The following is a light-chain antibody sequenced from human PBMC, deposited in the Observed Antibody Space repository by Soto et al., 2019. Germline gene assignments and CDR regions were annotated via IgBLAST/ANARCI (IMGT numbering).Light chain of an antibody. CDR2: GVN. CDR1: SSDVGSYNL. V-gene: IGLV2-14*02. J-gene: IGLJ1*01. CDR3: SLYTSSSNGGG. Sequence: QSVLTQPASVSGSPGQSITISCTGTSSDVGSYNLVSWYQQHPGKAPKLMIYGVNKLPSGVSNRFSGSKSGNTASLTISGLPACDEADYYCSLYTSSSNGGGLGNGSKVTV.